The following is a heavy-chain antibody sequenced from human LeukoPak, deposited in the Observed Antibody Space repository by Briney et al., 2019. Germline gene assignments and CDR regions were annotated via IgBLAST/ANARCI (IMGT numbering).Heavy chain of an antibody. V-gene: IGHV3-64*01. D-gene: IGHD1-1*01. CDR1: GFTFSSYA. Sequence: GGSLRLSCTASGFTFSSYAMHWVRQAAGKGLEYVSAISSNGDSTYYANSVEGRFSISRDNSKSTLYLQMGSLRAEDTAVYYCAKPATGHWGQGTMVTVSS. CDR2: ISSNGDST. J-gene: IGHJ3*01. CDR3: AKPATGH.